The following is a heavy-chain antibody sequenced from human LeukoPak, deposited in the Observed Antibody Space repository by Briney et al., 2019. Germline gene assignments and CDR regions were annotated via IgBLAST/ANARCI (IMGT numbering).Heavy chain of an antibody. V-gene: IGHV1-69*13. CDR3: AIDTKVVVVTAIRY. CDR1: GGTFSSYA. J-gene: IGHJ4*02. D-gene: IGHD2-21*02. CDR2: IIPIFGTA. Sequence: ASVKVSCKASGGTFSSYAISWVRQAPGQGLEWMGGIIPIFGTANYAQKFQGRVTITADESTSTAYMELSSLRAEDTAVYYCAIDTKVVVVTAIRYWGQGTLVTVSS.